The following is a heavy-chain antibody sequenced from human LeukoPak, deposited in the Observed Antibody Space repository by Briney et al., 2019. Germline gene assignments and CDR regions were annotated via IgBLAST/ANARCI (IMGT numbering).Heavy chain of an antibody. Sequence: GGSLRLSCAASGFTFSSYGMHWVRQAPGKGLEWVAVIWYDGSNKYYADSVKGRFTISRDNSKNTLYLQMNSLRAEDTAVYYCARDVPAYYYDSSGYTDAFDIWGQGTMVTVSS. D-gene: IGHD3-22*01. J-gene: IGHJ3*02. CDR1: GFTFSSYG. V-gene: IGHV3-33*01. CDR3: ARDVPAYYYDSSGYTDAFDI. CDR2: IWYDGSNK.